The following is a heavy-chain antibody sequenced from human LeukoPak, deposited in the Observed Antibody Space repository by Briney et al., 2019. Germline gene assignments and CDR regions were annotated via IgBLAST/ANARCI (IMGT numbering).Heavy chain of an antibody. CDR3: ARGYRTNFDY. V-gene: IGHV3-20*04. D-gene: IGHD1-7*01. CDR2: FNWNGGST. J-gene: IGHJ4*02. Sequence: PGGSLRLSCAAPGFTFDDYGMSWVPQAPGKGLEWVSGFNWNGGSTGYADSVKGRFTISRDNAKNSLYLKMNSLSAEDTALYYCARGYRTNFDYWGQGTLVTVSS. CDR1: GFTFDDYG.